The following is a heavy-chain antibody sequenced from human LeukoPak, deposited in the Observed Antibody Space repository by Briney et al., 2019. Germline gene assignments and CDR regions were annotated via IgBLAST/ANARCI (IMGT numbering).Heavy chain of an antibody. J-gene: IGHJ5*02. CDR2: ISYDGSNK. D-gene: IGHD3-3*01. Sequence: GGSLRLSCAASGFTFSSYGMHWVRQAPGKGLEWVAVISYDGSNKYHADSVKGRFTISRDNSKNTLYLQMNSLRAEDTAVYYCANSPRILWFDPWGQGTLVTVSS. CDR1: GFTFSSYG. V-gene: IGHV3-30*18. CDR3: ANSPRILWFDP.